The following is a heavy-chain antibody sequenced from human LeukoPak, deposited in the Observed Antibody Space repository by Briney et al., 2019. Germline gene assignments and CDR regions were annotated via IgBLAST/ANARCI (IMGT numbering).Heavy chain of an antibody. CDR2: IYYSGST. Sequence: SETLSLTCAVYGGSFSGYYWSWIRQPPGKGLEWIGYIYYSGSTNYNPSLKSRVTISVDTSKNQFSLKLSSVTAADTAVYYCARSKSGWPFDYWGQGTLVTVSP. CDR1: GGSFSGYY. J-gene: IGHJ4*02. V-gene: IGHV4-59*01. D-gene: IGHD6-19*01. CDR3: ARSKSGWPFDY.